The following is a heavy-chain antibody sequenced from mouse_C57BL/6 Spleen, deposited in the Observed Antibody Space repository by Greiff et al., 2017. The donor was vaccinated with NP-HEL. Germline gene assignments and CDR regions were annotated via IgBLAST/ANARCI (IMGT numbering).Heavy chain of an antibody. CDR2: ILPGSGST. CDR1: GYTFTGYW. CDR3: ARGRHGGFAY. D-gene: IGHD6-1*01. Sequence: VQLQQSGAELMKPGASVKLSCKATGYTFTGYWIEWVKQRPGHGLEWIGEILPGSGSTNYNDKFKGKATFTADTSSNTAYMQLSSLTTEDSAIYYCARGRHGGFAYWGQGTLVTVSA. V-gene: IGHV1-9*01. J-gene: IGHJ3*01.